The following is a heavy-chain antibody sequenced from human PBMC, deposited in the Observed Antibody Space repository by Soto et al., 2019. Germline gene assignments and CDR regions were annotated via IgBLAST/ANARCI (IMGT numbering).Heavy chain of an antibody. D-gene: IGHD3-22*01. CDR1: GGTFSSYA. CDR2: IIPIFGTA. Sequence: QVRLVQSGAEVKKPGSSVKVSCKASGGTFSSYAISWVRQAPGQGLEWMGWIIPIFGTANYAQKFQGRVTITADESTSTAYMELSSLRSEDTAVYYCARVSDYYDSSGYYSYYYYYGMDVWGQGTTVTVSS. J-gene: IGHJ6*02. CDR3: ARVSDYYDSSGYYSYYYYYGMDV. V-gene: IGHV1-69*01.